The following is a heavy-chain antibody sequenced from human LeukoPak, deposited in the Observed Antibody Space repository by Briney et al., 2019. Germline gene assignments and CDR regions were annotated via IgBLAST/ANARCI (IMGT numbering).Heavy chain of an antibody. Sequence: GGSLRLSCAASGFTFSSYGMYWVRQAPGKGPEWVALISYDGSNKYYADSVKGRFTISRDNSKNTLYLQMNSLRAEDTAVYYCAKDEIGAVAGLIDYWGQGILVTVSS. CDR3: AKDEIGAVAGLIDY. V-gene: IGHV3-30*18. CDR2: ISYDGSNK. J-gene: IGHJ4*02. CDR1: GFTFSSYG. D-gene: IGHD6-19*01.